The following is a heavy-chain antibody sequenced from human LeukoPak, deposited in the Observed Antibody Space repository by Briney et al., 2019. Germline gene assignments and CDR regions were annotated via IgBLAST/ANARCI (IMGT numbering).Heavy chain of an antibody. CDR3: AKAPTHFGGPHYYFDY. V-gene: IGHV3-23*01. J-gene: IGHJ4*02. Sequence: GSLRLSCAASGFTFSSYAMSWVRQAPGKGLEWVSAISGSGGSTYYADSVKGRFTISRDNSKNTLYLQMNSLRAEDTAVYYCAKAPTHFGGPHYYFDYWGQGTLVTVSS. CDR2: ISGSGGST. D-gene: IGHD3-10*01. CDR1: GFTFSSYA.